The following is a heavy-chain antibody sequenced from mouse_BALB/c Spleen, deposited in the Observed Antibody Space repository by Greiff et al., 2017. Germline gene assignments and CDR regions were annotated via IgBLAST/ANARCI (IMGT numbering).Heavy chain of an antibody. CDR1: GFTFSSYG. Sequence: EVKLMESGGDLVKPGGSLKLSCAASGFTFSSYGMSWVRQTPDKRLEWVATISSGGSYTYYPDSVKGRFTISRDNAKNTLYLQMSSLKSEDTAMYYCARHEGTMRAMDYWGQGTSVTVSS. CDR2: ISSGGSYT. D-gene: IGHD2-4*01. V-gene: IGHV5-6*01. CDR3: ARHEGTMRAMDY. J-gene: IGHJ4*01.